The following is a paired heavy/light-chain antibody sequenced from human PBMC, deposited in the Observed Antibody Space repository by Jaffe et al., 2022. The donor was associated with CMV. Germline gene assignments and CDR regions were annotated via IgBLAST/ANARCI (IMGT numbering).Light chain of an antibody. CDR1: QSISSY. CDR3: QQSYSTPRS. Sequence: DIQMTQSPSSLSASVGDRVTITCRASQSISSYLNWYQQKPGKAPKLLIYAASSLQSGVPSRFSGSGSGTDFTLTISSLQPEDFATYYCQQSYSTPRSFGGGTKVEIK. V-gene: IGKV1-39*01. CDR2: AAS. J-gene: IGKJ4*01.
Heavy chain of an antibody. D-gene: IGHD2-21*01. CDR1: GFTFSDYY. CDR3: AREGVNLYYYYYMDV. J-gene: IGHJ6*03. Sequence: QVQLVESGGGLVKPGGSLRLSCAASGFTFSDYYMSWIRQAPGKGLEWVSYISSSSSYTNYADSVKGRFTISRDNAKNSLYLQMNSLRAEDTAVYYCAREGVNLYYYYYMDVWGKGTTVTVSS. CDR2: ISSSSSYT. V-gene: IGHV3-11*06.